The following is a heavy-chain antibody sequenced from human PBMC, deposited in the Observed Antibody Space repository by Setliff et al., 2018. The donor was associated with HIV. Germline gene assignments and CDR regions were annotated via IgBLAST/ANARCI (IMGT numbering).Heavy chain of an antibody. V-gene: IGHV4-4*09. CDR3: ARGWFGGYYFDY. D-gene: IGHD3-10*01. J-gene: IGHJ4*02. CDR2: IHSSGST. Sequence: SETLSLTCTVSGGSISSYYWSWIRQPPGKGLEWIGNIHSSGSTNYNPSLKSRVTISVDTSKNQFSLKLSFVTAADTAVYYCARGWFGGYYFDYWGQGTLVTVSS. CDR1: GGSISSYY.